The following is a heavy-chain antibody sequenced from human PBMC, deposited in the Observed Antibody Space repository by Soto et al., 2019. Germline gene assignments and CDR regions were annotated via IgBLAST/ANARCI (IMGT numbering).Heavy chain of an antibody. Sequence: QVQLQESGPGLVKPSETLSLTCTVSGGSISSYYWSWIRQPPGKGLEWIGYIYYSGSTNYNPSLKSRVTISVDTSKNQFSLKLSSVTAADTAVYYCARVLLRYNWNWGGVDYWGQGTLVTVSS. CDR1: GGSISSYY. D-gene: IGHD1-7*01. CDR3: ARVLLRYNWNWGGVDY. J-gene: IGHJ4*02. V-gene: IGHV4-59*01. CDR2: IYYSGST.